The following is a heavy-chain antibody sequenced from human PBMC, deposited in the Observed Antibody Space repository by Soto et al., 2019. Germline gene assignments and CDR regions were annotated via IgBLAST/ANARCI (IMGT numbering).Heavy chain of an antibody. V-gene: IGHV3-30-3*01. Sequence: QVQLVESGGGVVQPGRSLRLSCAASGFTFSSYAMHWVRQAPGKGLEWVAVISYDGSNKYYADSVKGRFTISRDNSKNTLYLQMNSPRAEDTAVYYCVSTGDHFDYWGQGTLVTVSS. CDR1: GFTFSSYA. D-gene: IGHD4-17*01. CDR2: ISYDGSNK. CDR3: VSTGDHFDY. J-gene: IGHJ4*02.